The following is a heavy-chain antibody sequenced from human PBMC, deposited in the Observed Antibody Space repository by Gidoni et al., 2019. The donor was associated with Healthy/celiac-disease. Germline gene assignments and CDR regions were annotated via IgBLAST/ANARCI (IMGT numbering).Heavy chain of an antibody. Sequence: QVQLVQSGAAVKKPGSSVKVSCTASGGTFSRYAISWVRQAPGQGLEWMGGIIPIFGTANYAQKFQGRVTITADKSTSTAYMELSSLRSEDTAVYYCARCKWLPREYYYYYGMDVWGQGTTVTVSS. V-gene: IGHV1-69*06. J-gene: IGHJ6*02. CDR3: ARCKWLPREYYYYYGMDV. D-gene: IGHD6-19*01. CDR2: IIPIFGTA. CDR1: GGTFSRYA.